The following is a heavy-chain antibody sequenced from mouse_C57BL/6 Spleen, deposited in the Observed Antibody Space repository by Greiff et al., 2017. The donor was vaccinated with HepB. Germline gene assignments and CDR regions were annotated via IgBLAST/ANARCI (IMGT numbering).Heavy chain of an antibody. CDR2: INPSTGGT. Sequence: EVQLQQSGPELVKPGASVKISCKASGYSFTGYYMNWVKQSPEKSLEWIGEINPSTGGTTYNQKFKAKATLTVDKSSSTAYMQLKSLTSEDSAVYYCAPYYYGSSLYFDYWGQGTTLTGSS. CDR3: APYYYGSSLYFDY. D-gene: IGHD1-1*01. V-gene: IGHV1-42*01. CDR1: GYSFTGYY. J-gene: IGHJ2*01.